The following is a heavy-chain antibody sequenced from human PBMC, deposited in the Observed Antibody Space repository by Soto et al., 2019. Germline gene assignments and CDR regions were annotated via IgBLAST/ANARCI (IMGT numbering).Heavy chain of an antibody. J-gene: IGHJ2*01. D-gene: IGHD2-15*01. CDR1: GGSISSGGYY. V-gene: IGHV4-31*03. Sequence: SETLSLTCTVSGGSISSGGYYWSWIRQHPGKGLEWIGYIYYSGSTYYNPSLKSRVTISVDTSKNQFSLKLSSVTAADTAVYYCARGIVVVVAATTIDWYFDLWGRGTLVTVSS. CDR3: ARGIVVVVAATTIDWYFDL. CDR2: IYYSGST.